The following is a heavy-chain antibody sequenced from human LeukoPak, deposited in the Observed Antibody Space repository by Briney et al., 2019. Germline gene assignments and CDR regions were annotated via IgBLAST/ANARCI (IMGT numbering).Heavy chain of an antibody. CDR2: INHSGST. V-gene: IGHV4-34*01. Sequence: SETLSLTCAVYGGSFSGYYWSWIRQPPGKGLEWIGEINHSGSTNYNPSLKNRVTISVDTSKNQFSLKLSSVTAADTAVYYCAGRNDSSGYPSFDYWGQGTLVTVSS. D-gene: IGHD3-22*01. J-gene: IGHJ4*02. CDR1: GGSFSGYY. CDR3: AGRNDSSGYPSFDY.